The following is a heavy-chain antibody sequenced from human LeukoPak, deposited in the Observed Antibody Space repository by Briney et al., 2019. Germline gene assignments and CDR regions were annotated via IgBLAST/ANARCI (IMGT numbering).Heavy chain of an antibody. D-gene: IGHD6-19*01. J-gene: IGHJ1*01. V-gene: IGHV3-23*01. Sequence: GGSLRLSCAASGFTFSSYAMSWVRQAPGKGLEWVSAISGSGGSTYYADSVKGRFTISRDNSKNTLYLQMNSLRAEDTAVYYCAKDRRWRGSGSTGEYFQHWGQGTLVTVSS. CDR3: AKDRRWRGSGSTGEYFQH. CDR1: GFTFSSYA. CDR2: ISGSGGST.